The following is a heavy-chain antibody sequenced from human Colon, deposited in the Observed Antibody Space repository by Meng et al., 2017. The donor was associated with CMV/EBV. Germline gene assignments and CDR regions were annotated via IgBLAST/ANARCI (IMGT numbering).Heavy chain of an antibody. D-gene: IGHD3-10*01. CDR2: LNPNSGDT. Sequence: VQLVQSGAEVKKPGASVKVSCKTSGYPFTGYFMFWVRQAPGQGLEWMGSLNPNSGDTNSAQKFHGRLTMTRDTSIHTAYMELGSLRSDDTAVYYCATISGGDFDFWGQGTLVTVSS. V-gene: IGHV1-2*02. CDR3: ATISGGDFDF. CDR1: GYPFTGYF. J-gene: IGHJ4*02.